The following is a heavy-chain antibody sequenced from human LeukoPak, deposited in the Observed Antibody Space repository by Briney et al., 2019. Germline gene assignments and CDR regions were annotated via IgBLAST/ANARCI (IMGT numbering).Heavy chain of an antibody. V-gene: IGHV4-34*01. Sequence: SETLSLTCAVYGGSFSGYYWSWIRQPPEKGLEWIGEINHSGSTNYNPSLKSRVTISVDTSKNQFSLKLSSVTAADTAVYYCARLGRAAWFDPWGQGTLVTVSS. CDR2: INHSGST. D-gene: IGHD3-10*01. CDR3: ARLGRAAWFDP. J-gene: IGHJ5*02. CDR1: GGSFSGYY.